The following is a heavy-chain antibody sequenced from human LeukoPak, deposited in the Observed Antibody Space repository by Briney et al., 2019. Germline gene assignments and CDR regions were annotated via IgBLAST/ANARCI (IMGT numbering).Heavy chain of an antibody. J-gene: IGHJ4*02. V-gene: IGHV3-23*01. CDR2: ISGSGGST. Sequence: GGSLRLSCAASGFTFSSYAMSWVRQSPGKGLEWVSTISGSGGSTYYADSVKGRFTISRDNSKNTLYLQMNSLRAEDTAVYYCAHGSMYQLDYWGQGTLVTVSS. D-gene: IGHD2-2*01. CDR3: AHGSMYQLDY. CDR1: GFTFSSYA.